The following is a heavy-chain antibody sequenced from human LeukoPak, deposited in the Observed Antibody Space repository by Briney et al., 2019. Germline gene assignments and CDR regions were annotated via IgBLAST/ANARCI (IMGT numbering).Heavy chain of an antibody. J-gene: IGHJ4*02. CDR1: GYTFTSYG. CDR2: INPSGGST. CDR3: ARGRHEEVEFDY. V-gene: IGHV1-46*01. Sequence: ASVKVSCKASGYTFTSYGISWVRQAPGQGLEWMGIINPSGGSTSYAQKFQGRVTMTRDMSTSTVYMELSSLRSEDTAVYYCARGRHEEVEFDYWGQGTLVTVSS.